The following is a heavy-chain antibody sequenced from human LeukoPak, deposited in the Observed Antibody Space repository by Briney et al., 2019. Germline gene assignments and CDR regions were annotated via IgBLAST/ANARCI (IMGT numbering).Heavy chain of an antibody. CDR1: GFTFSSRDW. CDR2: ISSSSSYI. V-gene: IGHV3-21*01. D-gene: IGHD1-26*01. Sequence: GGSLRLSCVASGFTFSSRDWMTWVRQAPGKGLEWVSSISSSSSYIYYADSVKGRFTISRDNAKNSLYLQMNSLRAEDTAVYYCARWCSGSSEDYWGQGTLVTVSS. J-gene: IGHJ4*02. CDR3: ARWCSGSSEDY.